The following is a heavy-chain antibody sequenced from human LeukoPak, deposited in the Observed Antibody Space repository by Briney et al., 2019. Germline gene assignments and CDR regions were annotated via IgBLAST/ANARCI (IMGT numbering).Heavy chain of an antibody. CDR1: GFTFSNYW. CDR2: IKEDGSRI. D-gene: IGHD6-19*01. CDR3: VGSSGWLFDY. V-gene: IGHV3-7*01. J-gene: IGHJ4*02. Sequence: GGSLRLSCAGTGFTFSNYWMNWVRQTPEKGLEWVTNIKEDGSRINYVDSVKGRFTISRDNAKNSVYLQMDNLRAEDTAFYYCVGSSGWLFDYWGQGILVAVSS.